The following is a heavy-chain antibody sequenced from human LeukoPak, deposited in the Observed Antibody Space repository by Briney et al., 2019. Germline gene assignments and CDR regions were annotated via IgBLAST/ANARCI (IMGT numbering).Heavy chain of an antibody. D-gene: IGHD6-13*01. CDR3: ARHGGGAAGRKGAFDI. J-gene: IGHJ3*02. CDR2: IYYSGST. V-gene: IGHV4-59*08. CDR1: GGSISSYY. Sequence: PSETLSLTCTVSGGSISSYYWSWIRQPPGKGLEWIGYIYYSGSTNYNPSLKSRVTISVDTSKNQFSLKLSSVTAADTAVYYCARHGGGAAGRKGAFDIWGQGTMVTVSS.